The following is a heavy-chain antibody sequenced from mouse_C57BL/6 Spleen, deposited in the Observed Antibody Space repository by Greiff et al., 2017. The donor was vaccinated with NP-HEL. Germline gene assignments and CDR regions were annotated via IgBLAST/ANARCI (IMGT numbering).Heavy chain of an antibody. V-gene: IGHV3-6*01. D-gene: IGHD4-1*01. Sequence: ESGPGLVKPSQSLSLTCSVTGYSITSGYYWNWIRQFPGNKLEWMGYISYDGSNNYNPSLKNRISITRDTSKNQFFLKLNSVTTEDTATYYCAREGKGPGSFAYGGQGTLVTVSA. CDR3: AREGKGPGSFAY. J-gene: IGHJ3*01. CDR1: GYSITSGYY. CDR2: ISYDGSN.